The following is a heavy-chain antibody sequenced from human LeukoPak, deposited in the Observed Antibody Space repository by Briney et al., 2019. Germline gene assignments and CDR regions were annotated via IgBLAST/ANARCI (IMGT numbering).Heavy chain of an antibody. V-gene: IGHV3-23*01. Sequence: PGGSLRLSCAASGFTFSSYAMSWVRQAPGKGLEWVSTIVRSGGSTYYADSVKGRFTISRDNSKNTLYLQMNSLRAEDTAVYYCARPYHSCSSTTCYYSFDMWGRGTMVTVSS. D-gene: IGHD2-2*01. CDR3: ARPYHSCSSTTCYYSFDM. J-gene: IGHJ3*02. CDR1: GFTFSSYA. CDR2: IVRSGGST.